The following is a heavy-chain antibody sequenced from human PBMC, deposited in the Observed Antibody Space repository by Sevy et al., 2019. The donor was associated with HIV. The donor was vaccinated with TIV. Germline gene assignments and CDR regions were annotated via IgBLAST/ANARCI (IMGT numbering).Heavy chain of an antibody. V-gene: IGHV3-7*04. CDR3: ARARTTMIVVGNYFDY. Sequence: GGSLRLSCAASGLTFSSYWMSWVRQAPGKGLEWVANINQDGSEKYYVDSVKGRFTMSRDNAKNSLYLQMNSLRAEDTAVYYFARARTTMIVVGNYFDYWGQGTLVTVSS. D-gene: IGHD3-22*01. CDR1: GLTFSSYW. CDR2: INQDGSEK. J-gene: IGHJ4*02.